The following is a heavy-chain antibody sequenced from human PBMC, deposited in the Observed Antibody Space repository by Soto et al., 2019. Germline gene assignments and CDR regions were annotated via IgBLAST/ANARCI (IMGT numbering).Heavy chain of an antibody. CDR2: IYYSGST. CDR1: GGSISRSRYY. V-gene: IGHV4-39*07. CDR3: TRELGLTAGIFFEP. Sequence: SETMSLTCPVSGGSISRSRYYWGWIRKKPGKGLEWIGSIYYSGSTYYNPSLKSRVTISVDTSQEQFSLKLSSVTAADTAVYYCTRELGLTAGIFFEPWGQGTLVTVSS. D-gene: IGHD6-13*01. J-gene: IGHJ5*02.